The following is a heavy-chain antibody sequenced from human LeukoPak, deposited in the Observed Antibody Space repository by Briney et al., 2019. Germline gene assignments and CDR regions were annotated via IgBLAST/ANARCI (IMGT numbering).Heavy chain of an antibody. Sequence: GESLKISCQGSGYSFTSYWIGWVRQMPGKGLEWMGIIYPGDSDTRYSPSFQGQVTISADKSISTAYLQWSSLKASDTAMYYCARQRYSSSWRAAFDIWGQGTMVTVSS. D-gene: IGHD6-13*01. J-gene: IGHJ3*02. CDR1: GYSFTSYW. CDR3: ARQRYSSSWRAAFDI. V-gene: IGHV5-51*01. CDR2: IYPGDSDT.